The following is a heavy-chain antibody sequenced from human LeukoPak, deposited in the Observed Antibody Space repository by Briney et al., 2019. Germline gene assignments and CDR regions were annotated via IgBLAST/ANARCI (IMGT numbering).Heavy chain of an antibody. D-gene: IGHD6-19*01. J-gene: IGHJ4*02. CDR3: ARRGTSSGWYIDY. CDR2: IDPSDSYT. Sequence: LGESLKISCKGSGYSFTSYWISWVRQMPGKGLEWMGRIDPSDSYTNYSPSFQGHVTISADKSISTAYLQWSSLKASDTAMYYCARRGTSSGWYIDYWGQGTLVTVSS. V-gene: IGHV5-10-1*01. CDR1: GYSFTSYW.